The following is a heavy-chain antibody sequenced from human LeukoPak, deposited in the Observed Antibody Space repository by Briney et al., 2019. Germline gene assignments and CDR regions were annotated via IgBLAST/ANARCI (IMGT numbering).Heavy chain of an antibody. Sequence: GGSLRLSCAASGFTFSSYGMSWVRQAPAKGLEWVSAISGSGGSTYYADSVKGRFTISRDNSKNTLYLQMNSLRAEDTAVYYCAKASGIAAAGRGDYWGQGTLVTVSS. D-gene: IGHD6-13*01. CDR1: GFTFSSYG. J-gene: IGHJ4*02. CDR2: ISGSGGST. CDR3: AKASGIAAAGRGDY. V-gene: IGHV3-23*01.